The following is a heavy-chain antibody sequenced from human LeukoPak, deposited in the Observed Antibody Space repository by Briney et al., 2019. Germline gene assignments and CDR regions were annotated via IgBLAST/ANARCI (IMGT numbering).Heavy chain of an antibody. CDR3: ARESGYTSGWYVGYFDY. V-gene: IGHV3-74*01. CDR2: INSDGSST. Sequence: PGGSLRLSCAASGFTFSSYWTHWVRQAPGKGLVWVSLINSDGSSTGYADSVKGRFTISRDNAKHTLYLQMNSLRVEDTAVYYCARESGYTSGWYVGYFDYWGQGTQVTVSS. CDR1: GFTFSSYW. J-gene: IGHJ4*02. D-gene: IGHD6-19*01.